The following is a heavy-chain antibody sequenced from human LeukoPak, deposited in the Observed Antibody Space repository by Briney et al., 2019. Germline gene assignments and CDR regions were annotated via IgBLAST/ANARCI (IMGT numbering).Heavy chain of an antibody. CDR1: GGSISSYY. J-gene: IGHJ3*02. D-gene: IGHD3-3*01. CDR2: IYSRGST. Sequence: SETLSLTCTVSGGSISSYYWSWIRQPAGKGLEWIGRIYSRGSTNYSPSLKNRVTMSLDTSKTQSSLKPSSLTAADTALYYCARGRFCSADICSGGDAFDTWGQGTMVSVSS. CDR3: ARGRFCSADICSGGDAFDT. V-gene: IGHV4-4*07.